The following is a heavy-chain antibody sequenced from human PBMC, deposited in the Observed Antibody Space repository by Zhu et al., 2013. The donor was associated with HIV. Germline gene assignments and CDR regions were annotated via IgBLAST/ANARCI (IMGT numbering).Heavy chain of an antibody. CDR2: TLPIFGSS. CDR3: ASPGYCSSTSCYTALLGYYYYGMDV. V-gene: IGHV1-69*01. D-gene: IGHD2-2*02. J-gene: IGHJ6*02. Sequence: QVQLVQSGAEVKKPGSSVKVSCKASGGTFSNHAISWMRQAPGQGLEWMGGTLPIFGSSNHAQKFQGRATITADESTSTAYMELSSLRSEDTAVYYCASPGYCSSTSCYTALLGYYYYGMDVWGQGTTVTVSS. CDR1: GGTFSNHA.